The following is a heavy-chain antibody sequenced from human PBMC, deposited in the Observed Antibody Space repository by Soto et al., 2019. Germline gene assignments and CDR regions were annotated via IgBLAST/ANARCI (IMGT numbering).Heavy chain of an antibody. J-gene: IGHJ5*02. CDR1: GGSISSYY. CDR3: ARHSYYSNPLRFDP. V-gene: IGHV4-59*08. Sequence: QVQLQESGPGLVKPSETLSLTCTVSGGSISSYYWSWIRQPPGKGLEWIGYIYYSGSTNYNPSLKSRVTISVDTSKNQFSLKLSSVTAADTAVYYCARHSYYSNPLRFDPWGQGTLVTVSS. CDR2: IYYSGST. D-gene: IGHD4-4*01.